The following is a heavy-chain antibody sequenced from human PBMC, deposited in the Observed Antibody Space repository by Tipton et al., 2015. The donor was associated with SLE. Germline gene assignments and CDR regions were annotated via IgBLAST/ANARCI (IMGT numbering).Heavy chain of an antibody. CDR1: GGSISSYY. D-gene: IGHD6-19*01. CDR3: ARGPERIAVAGYYYYGMDV. J-gene: IGHJ6*02. V-gene: IGHV4-34*01. Sequence: TLSLTCTVSGGSISSYYWSWIRQPPGKGLEWIGEINHRRSTNYNPSLRSRVTISVDTSKNQSTLKLSSVTAAATAVYYCARGPERIAVAGYYYYGMDVWGQGTTVTVSS. CDR2: INHRRST.